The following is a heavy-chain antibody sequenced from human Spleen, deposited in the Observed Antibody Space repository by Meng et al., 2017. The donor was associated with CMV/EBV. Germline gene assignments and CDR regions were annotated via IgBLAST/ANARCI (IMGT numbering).Heavy chain of an antibody. CDR1: GGSFSGYY. CDR3: ARAIAAAGYAWWFDP. V-gene: IGHV4-34*01. D-gene: IGHD6-13*01. Sequence: SETLSLTCAVYGGSFSGYYWSWIRQPPGKGLEWIGEINHSGSTNYNPSLKSRVTISVDTSKNQFSLNLSSVTAADTAVYCCARAIAAAGYAWWFDPWGQGTLVTVSS. CDR2: INHSGST. J-gene: IGHJ5*02.